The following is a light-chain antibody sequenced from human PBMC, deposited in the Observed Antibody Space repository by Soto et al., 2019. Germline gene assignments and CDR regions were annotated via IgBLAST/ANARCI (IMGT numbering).Light chain of an antibody. Sequence: DIVMTQSPATLSVSPGERATLSCRASQSVGSNLAWYQQKPGQAPRLLIYGATTRATGVPSRFSGSESGTEFTLAISSLQSEDFAVYYCQQYNTWPRAFGGGTRVEIK. J-gene: IGKJ4*01. CDR2: GAT. CDR3: QQYNTWPRA. V-gene: IGKV3-15*01. CDR1: QSVGSN.